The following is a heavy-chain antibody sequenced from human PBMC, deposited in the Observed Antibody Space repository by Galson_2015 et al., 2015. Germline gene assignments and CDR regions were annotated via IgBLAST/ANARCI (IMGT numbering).Heavy chain of an antibody. CDR1: GFTFSSYA. Sequence: SLRLSCAASGFTFSSYAMHWVRQAPGKGLEWVAVISYDGSNKYYADSVKGRFTISRDNSKNTLYLQMNSLRAEDTAVYYCARGSSYYYDSSGPNFDYWGQGTLVTVSS. J-gene: IGHJ4*02. V-gene: IGHV3-30-3*01. CDR3: ARGSSYYYDSSGPNFDY. D-gene: IGHD3-22*01. CDR2: ISYDGSNK.